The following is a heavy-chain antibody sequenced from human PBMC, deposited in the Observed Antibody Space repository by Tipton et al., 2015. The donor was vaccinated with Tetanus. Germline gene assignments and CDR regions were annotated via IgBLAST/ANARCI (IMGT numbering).Heavy chain of an antibody. CDR1: GYIFNNYW. D-gene: IGHD2-8*01. V-gene: IGHV5-51*01. J-gene: IGHJ4*02. Sequence: QLVQSGGEVKKPGESLKISCKGSGYIFNNYWIGWVRQKPGKGLEWMGIIYPGDSDTRYSPSFQGQVTISVDKSINTVYPQWSSLKASDPSMFYCARAHCTDGVCNFDFWGQGALVTVAS. CDR2: IYPGDSDT. CDR3: ARAHCTDGVCNFDF.